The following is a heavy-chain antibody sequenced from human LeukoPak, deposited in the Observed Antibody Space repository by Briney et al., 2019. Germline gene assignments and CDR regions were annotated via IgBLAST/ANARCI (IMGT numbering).Heavy chain of an antibody. J-gene: IGHJ3*02. CDR1: GGSISSYY. V-gene: IGHV4-59*01. D-gene: IGHD6-13*01. Sequence: SETLSLTCTVSGGSISSYYWSWIRQPPGKGLEWIGYIYYCGSTNYNPSLKSRVTISVDTSKNQFSLKLSSVTAADTAVYYCARIIAAAWDDAFDIWGQGAMVTVSS. CDR2: IYYCGST. CDR3: ARIIAAAWDDAFDI.